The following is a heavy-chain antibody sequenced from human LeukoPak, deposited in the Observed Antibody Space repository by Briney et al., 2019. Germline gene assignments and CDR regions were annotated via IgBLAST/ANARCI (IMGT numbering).Heavy chain of an antibody. CDR2: INPNSGGT. D-gene: IGHD5/OR15-5a*01. J-gene: IGHJ4*02. V-gene: IGHV1-2*02. CDR1: GYTFTAYY. Sequence: ASVKVSCKASGYTFTAYYMHWVRQAPGQGLEWMGWINPNSGGTNYAQKFQGRVTMTRDTSITTVYMELTRLRSDDTAVYYCARGLDLDCWGQGTLVTVSS. CDR3: ARGLDLDC.